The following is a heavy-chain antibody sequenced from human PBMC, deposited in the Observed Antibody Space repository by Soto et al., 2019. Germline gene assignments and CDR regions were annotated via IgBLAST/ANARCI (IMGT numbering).Heavy chain of an antibody. CDR3: AGGITMVRGSLVYYFDY. CDR1: GFTFSSYS. V-gene: IGHV3-21*01. CDR2: ISSSSSYI. D-gene: IGHD3-10*01. Sequence: EVQLVESGGGLVKRGGSLRLSCAASGFTFSSYSMNWVRQAPGKGLEWVSSISSSSSYIYYADSVKGRFTISRDNAKNSLYLQMNSLRAEDTAVYYCAGGITMVRGSLVYYFDYWGQGTLVTVSS. J-gene: IGHJ4*02.